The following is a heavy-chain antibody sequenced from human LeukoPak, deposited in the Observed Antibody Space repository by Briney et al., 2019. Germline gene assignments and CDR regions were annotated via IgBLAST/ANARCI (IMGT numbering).Heavy chain of an antibody. CDR1: GDTFTSYA. Sequence: SVKVSCKASGDTFTSYAISWVRQAPGQGLEWMGRIIPILGIANYAQKFQGRVTITADKSTSTAYMELNSLRSEDTAVYYCSIAAATPSLSYWGQGTLVTVSS. CDR2: IIPILGIA. CDR3: SIAAATPSLSY. D-gene: IGHD6-13*01. J-gene: IGHJ4*02. V-gene: IGHV1-69*04.